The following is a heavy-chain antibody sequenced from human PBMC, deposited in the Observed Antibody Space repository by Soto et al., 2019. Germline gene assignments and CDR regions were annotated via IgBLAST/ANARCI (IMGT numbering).Heavy chain of an antibody. CDR3: ATPAEALDTAMLKGLAH. Sequence: ASVKVSFKSSGYTFTSYYMHWVRQAPGQGLEWMGIINPSGGSTSYAQKFQGRVTMTRDTSTSTVYMELSSLRSEDTAVYYCATPAEALDTAMLKGLAHWGQGSLVTVSS. J-gene: IGHJ4*02. CDR1: GYTFTSYY. CDR2: INPSGGST. V-gene: IGHV1-46*01. D-gene: IGHD5-18*01.